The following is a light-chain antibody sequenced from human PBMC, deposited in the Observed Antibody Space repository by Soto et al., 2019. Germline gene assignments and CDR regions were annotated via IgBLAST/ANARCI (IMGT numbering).Light chain of an antibody. V-gene: IGKV3-15*01. Sequence: EIVLTQSPATLSLSPGERATLSCRASQSVSNYLAWYQQKPGQTPRLLIYGASTKATGIPARFSGSGSGTEFTLTISGLQSEDFAIYYCQHYKTWPLAFGGGTKVDIK. CDR2: GAS. J-gene: IGKJ4*01. CDR3: QHYKTWPLA. CDR1: QSVSNY.